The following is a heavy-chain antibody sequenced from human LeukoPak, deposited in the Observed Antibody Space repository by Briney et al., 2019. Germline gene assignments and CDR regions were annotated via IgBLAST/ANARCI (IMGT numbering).Heavy chain of an antibody. CDR1: GFTFSSYA. CDR3: AKSKFAGDPSGYYNY. D-gene: IGHD3-22*01. CDR2: ISGSGGST. J-gene: IGHJ4*02. V-gene: IGHV3-23*01. Sequence: GGSLRLSCAASGFTFSSYAMSWVRRAPGKGLEWVSAISGSGGSTYYADSVKGRFTISRDNSKNTLYLQMNSLRAEDTAVYYCAKSKFAGDPSGYYNYWGQGTLVTVSS.